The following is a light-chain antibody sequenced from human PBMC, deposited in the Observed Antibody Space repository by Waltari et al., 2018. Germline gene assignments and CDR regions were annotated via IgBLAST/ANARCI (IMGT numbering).Light chain of an antibody. Sequence: DIQLTQSPSSLSASVGDIVTITCRASQSINSYLNWYQQKPGKAPKLLIYAASSLQSGVPSRFSGSGSGTDFTLTISSLQPEDVATYYCQQSYSTPLTFGGGTKVEIK. CDR1: QSINSY. CDR2: AAS. CDR3: QQSYSTPLT. V-gene: IGKV1-39*01. J-gene: IGKJ4*01.